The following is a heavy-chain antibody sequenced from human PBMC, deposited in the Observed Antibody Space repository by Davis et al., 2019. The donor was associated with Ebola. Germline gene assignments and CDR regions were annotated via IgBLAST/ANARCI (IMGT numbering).Heavy chain of an antibody. V-gene: IGHV3-21*03. Sequence: GESLKISCVASGFTFGSYTMNWVRQAPGKGLEWVSSISSSSSYIYYADSEKGRFTVSRDNAKNSLYLQMNSLKTEDTAVYYCTTDRALGSGSHIGPLYYYYGMDVWGKGTTVTVSS. CDR3: TTDRALGSGSHIGPLYYYYGMDV. CDR1: GFTFGSYT. J-gene: IGHJ6*04. CDR2: ISSSSSYI. D-gene: IGHD3-10*01.